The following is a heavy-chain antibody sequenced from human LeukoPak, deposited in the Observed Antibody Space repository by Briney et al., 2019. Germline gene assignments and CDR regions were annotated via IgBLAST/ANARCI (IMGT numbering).Heavy chain of an antibody. D-gene: IGHD1-26*01. V-gene: IGHV3-66*02. J-gene: IGHJ4*02. Sequence: GGSLRLSCAASGFYVSSNYMSWVRQAPGKGLEWVSVIYSGDNTYYADSVKGRFTISRDNSKNTLYLQMNSLRAEDTAVYYCARGAIVGATTPFDYWGQGTLVTVSS. CDR1: GFYVSSNY. CDR2: IYSGDNT. CDR3: ARGAIVGATTPFDY.